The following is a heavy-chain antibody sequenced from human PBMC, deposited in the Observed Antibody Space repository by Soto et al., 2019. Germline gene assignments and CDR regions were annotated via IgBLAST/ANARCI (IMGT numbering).Heavy chain of an antibody. V-gene: IGHV4-39*01. J-gene: IGHJ6*02. CDR1: GGSISSSSYY. CDR3: ARLHGYCISTSCYGYYGMDV. D-gene: IGHD2-2*01. Sequence: SETLSLTCTVSGGSISSSSYYWGWIRQPPGKGLEWIGSISYSGSTYYNPSLKSRVTMSVDTSKNQFSLKLSSVTAADTAVYYCARLHGYCISTSCYGYYGMDVWGQGTTVT. CDR2: ISYSGST.